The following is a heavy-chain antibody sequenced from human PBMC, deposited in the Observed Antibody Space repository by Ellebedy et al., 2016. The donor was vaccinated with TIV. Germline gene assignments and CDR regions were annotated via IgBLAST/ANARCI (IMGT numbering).Heavy chain of an antibody. CDR2: ISGSSTYT. V-gene: IGHV3-11*06. D-gene: IGHD3-10*01. CDR3: ARDYYGSGSYQDY. Sequence: GESLKISCAASGFTFSGYYMSWIRQAPGKGLEWVSYISGSSTYTNYADSVKGRFTISRDNAKNSLFLQMNSLRAEDTAVYFCARDYYGSGSYQDYWGQGTLVTVSS. J-gene: IGHJ4*02. CDR1: GFTFSGYY.